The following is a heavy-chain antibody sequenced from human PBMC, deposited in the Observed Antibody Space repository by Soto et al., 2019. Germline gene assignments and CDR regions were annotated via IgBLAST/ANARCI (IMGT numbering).Heavy chain of an antibody. D-gene: IGHD6-13*01. CDR3: ARAAAPSANYYYYYMDV. J-gene: IGHJ6*03. CDR1: GYTFTGYY. CDR2: INPNSGGT. Sequence: QVQLVQSGAEVKKPGASVKVSCKASGYTFTGYYMHWVRQAPGQGLEWMGWINPNSGGTNYAQKFQGGVTMTRDTSISTAYMELSRLRSDDTAVYYCARAAAPSANYYYYYMDVWGKGTTVTVSS. V-gene: IGHV1-2*02.